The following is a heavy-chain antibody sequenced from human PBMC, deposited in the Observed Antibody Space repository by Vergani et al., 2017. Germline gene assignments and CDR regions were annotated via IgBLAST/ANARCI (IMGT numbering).Heavy chain of an antibody. CDR3: AREGYCTNGVCFTLFDV. D-gene: IGHD2-8*01. CDR1: GGSFNDYW. V-gene: IGHV4-34*01. J-gene: IGHJ4*02. Sequence: QAQLQQWGAGLLKPSETLSLTCAIYGGSFNDYWWTWIRQPPGTGLEWIGEIRHDGITHYSPSLKSRVTISIDTATHQFSLNLSALTAAETAVYYCAREGYCTNGVCFTLFDVWGQGALVTVSA. CDR2: IRHDGIT.